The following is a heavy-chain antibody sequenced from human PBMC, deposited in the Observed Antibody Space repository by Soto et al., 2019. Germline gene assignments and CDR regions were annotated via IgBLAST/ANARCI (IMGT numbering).Heavy chain of an antibody. CDR1: GDSVSSNSAG. V-gene: IGHV6-1*01. CDR2: TYYKSKWNN. D-gene: IGHD3-10*01. CDR3: TGITWFRGMDV. Sequence: PSQTLSLTCDISGDSVSSNSAGWNWIRQSPSRGLEWLGRTYYKSKWNNDYALSVKSRITINPDTSKNQFSLHLYSVTPEDTAVYYCTGITWFRGMDVWGQGTPVTVSS. J-gene: IGHJ6*02.